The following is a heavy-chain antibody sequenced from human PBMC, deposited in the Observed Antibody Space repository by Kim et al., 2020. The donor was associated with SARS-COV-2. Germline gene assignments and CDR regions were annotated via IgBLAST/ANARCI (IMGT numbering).Heavy chain of an antibody. V-gene: IGHV4-30-4*01. CDR3: ARQWGGTYSDY. D-gene: IGHD1-26*01. J-gene: IGHJ4*02. CDR1: GGSIGSGGYY. Sequence: SETLSLTCTVSGGSIGSGGYYWNWIRQPPGKGLEWIGYVSPSGFTFYNPSLQSRVSISLDRSFDQLSLSLNSVTAADTAVYYCARQWGGTYSDYWGQGTL. CDR2: VSPSGFT.